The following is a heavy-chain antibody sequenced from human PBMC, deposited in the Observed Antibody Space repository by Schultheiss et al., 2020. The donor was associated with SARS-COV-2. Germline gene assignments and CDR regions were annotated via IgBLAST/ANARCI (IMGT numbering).Heavy chain of an antibody. CDR2: INHSGGT. CDR1: GGSISSYY. D-gene: IGHD3-22*01. J-gene: IGHJ3*02. CDR3: AVDSSGYLDAFDI. V-gene: IGHV4-59*12. Sequence: SETLSLTCTVSGGSISSYYWSWIRQPPGKGLEWIGEINHSGGTNYNPSLKSRVTISVDTSKNQFSLKLSSVTAADTAVYYCAVDSSGYLDAFDIWGQGTMVTVSS.